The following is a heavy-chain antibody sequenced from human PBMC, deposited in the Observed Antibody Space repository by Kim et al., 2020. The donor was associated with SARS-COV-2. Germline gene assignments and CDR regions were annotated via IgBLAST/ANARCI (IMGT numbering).Heavy chain of an antibody. D-gene: IGHD6-13*01. CDR1: GFTFSSYW. J-gene: IGHJ4*02. CDR2: IKQDGSEK. V-gene: IGHV3-7*01. Sequence: GGSLRLSCAASGFTFSSYWMSWVRQAPGKGLEWVANIKQDGSEKYYVDSVKGRFTISRDNAKNSLYLQMNSLRAEDTAVYYCATPPYSSSLYGLDYWVQGTLVTVSS. CDR3: ATPPYSSSLYGLDY.